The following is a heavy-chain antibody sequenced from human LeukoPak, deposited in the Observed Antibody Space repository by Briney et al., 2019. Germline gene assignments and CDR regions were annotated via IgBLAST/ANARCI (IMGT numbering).Heavy chain of an antibody. J-gene: IGHJ4*02. D-gene: IGHD6-13*01. CDR2: ITPILGIA. CDR1: GGTFSSYT. V-gene: IGHV1-69*04. Sequence: SVKVSCKASGGTFSSYTMSWVRQAPGQGLEWMGRITPILGIANYAQKFQGRVTITADKSTSTAYMELSSLRSEDTAVYYCARDTAQAAPDYWGQGTLVTVSS. CDR3: ARDTAQAAPDY.